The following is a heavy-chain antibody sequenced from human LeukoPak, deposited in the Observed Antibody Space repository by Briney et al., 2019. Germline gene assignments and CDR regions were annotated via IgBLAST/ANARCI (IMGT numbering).Heavy chain of an antibody. CDR1: GFTFSDYY. CDR3: ARDWTYYYDSSGYAFDY. CDR2: ISSSGSTI. J-gene: IGHJ4*02. D-gene: IGHD3-22*01. Sequence: GGSLRLSCAASGFTFSDYYMSWIRQAPGKGLEWVSYISSSGSTIYYADSVKGRFTISRDNAKNSLYLQMNSLRAEDTAVYYCARDWTYYYDSSGYAFDYWGQGTLVTVSS. V-gene: IGHV3-11*01.